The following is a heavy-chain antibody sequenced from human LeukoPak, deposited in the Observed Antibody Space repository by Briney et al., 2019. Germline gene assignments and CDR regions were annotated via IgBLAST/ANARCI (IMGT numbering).Heavy chain of an antibody. CDR2: MNPRSGNT. V-gene: IGHV1-8*02. Sequence: ASVEVSCKASGYTFSTYDLTWVRQATGQGLEWMGWMNPRSGNTLYAQKFQGRVTMTEDTSTDTAYMELSSLRSEDTAVYYCATGGDYYYMDVWGKGTTVTVSS. CDR3: ATGGDYYYMDV. J-gene: IGHJ6*03. CDR1: GYTFSTYD.